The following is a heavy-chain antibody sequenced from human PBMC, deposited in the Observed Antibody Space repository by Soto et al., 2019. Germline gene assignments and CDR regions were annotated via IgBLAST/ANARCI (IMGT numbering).Heavy chain of an antibody. D-gene: IGHD3-10*01. CDR1: GGSFSGYC. Sequence: SETLSLTCAVYGGSFSGYCWSWIRQPPGKGLEWIGEINHSGSTNYNPSLKSRVTISVDTSKNQFSLKLSSVTAADTAVYYCARGMVRGVNWFDPWGQGTLVTVSS. J-gene: IGHJ5*02. CDR2: INHSGST. CDR3: ARGMVRGVNWFDP. V-gene: IGHV4-34*01.